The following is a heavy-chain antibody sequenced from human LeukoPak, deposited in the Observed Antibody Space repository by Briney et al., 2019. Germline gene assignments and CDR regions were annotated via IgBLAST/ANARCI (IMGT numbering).Heavy chain of an antibody. D-gene: IGHD6-25*01. V-gene: IGHV3-53*01. Sequence: LRRSSASSLFTVSISYVGAVREAPAKWRQWVSVIYKGGRTYYAASVKGRFTISRDNSKNTLSLQMNSLRAEDTAVYYCARPFPSAYYMDVRGTGTTVPVS. CDR2: IYKGGRT. J-gene: IGHJ6*03. CDR3: ARPFPSAYYMDV. CDR1: LFTVSISY.